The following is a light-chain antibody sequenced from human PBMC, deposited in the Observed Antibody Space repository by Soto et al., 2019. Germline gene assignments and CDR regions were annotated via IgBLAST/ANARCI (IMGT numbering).Light chain of an antibody. CDR2: DAS. CDR1: QSVSSY. CDR3: QQRSNWPLT. Sequence: EIVLTQSPATLSLSPGERATLSCRASQSVSSYLAWYPQKPGQAPRLLYYDASLRANGCPAMLSGRGSGTVFTLTISSLEPRVFAVYSCQQRSNWPLTFGGGTKVEIK. V-gene: IGKV3-11*01. J-gene: IGKJ4*01.